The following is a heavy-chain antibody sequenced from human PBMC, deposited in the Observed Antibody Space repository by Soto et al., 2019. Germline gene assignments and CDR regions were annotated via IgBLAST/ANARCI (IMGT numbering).Heavy chain of an antibody. CDR3: ASTYYNASSGPFDY. CDR1: GGSISSSSYY. D-gene: IGHD3-22*01. CDR2: IYYSGST. J-gene: IGHJ4*02. V-gene: IGHV4-39*07. Sequence: SETLSLTCTVSGGSISSSSYYWGWIRQPPGKGLEWIGYIYYSGSTYYNPSLKSRVTISVDTSKNQFSLKLSSVTAADTAVYYCASTYYNASSGPFDYWGQGTLVTVSS.